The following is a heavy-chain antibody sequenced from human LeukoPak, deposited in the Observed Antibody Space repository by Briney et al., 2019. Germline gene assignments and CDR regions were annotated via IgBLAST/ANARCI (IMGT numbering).Heavy chain of an antibody. CDR2: INHSGST. CDR1: GGSFSGYY. Sequence: PSETLSLTCAVYGGSFSGYYWSWIRQPPGKGLEWIGEINHSGSTNYNPSLKSRVTISVDTSKNQFSLKLSSVTAADTAVYYCARVYCSSTSCYTGLGYNWFDPWGQGTLVTVSS. D-gene: IGHD2-2*02. V-gene: IGHV4-34*01. J-gene: IGHJ5*02. CDR3: ARVYCSSTSCYTGLGYNWFDP.